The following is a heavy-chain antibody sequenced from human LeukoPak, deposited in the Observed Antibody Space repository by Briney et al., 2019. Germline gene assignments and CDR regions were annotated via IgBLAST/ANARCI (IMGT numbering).Heavy chain of an antibody. CDR1: GFTFTSSA. V-gene: IGHV1-58*01. D-gene: IGHD3-9*01. CDR2: IVVGSGNT. J-gene: IGHJ5*02. Sequence: EASVKVSCKASGFTFTSSAVQWVRQARGQRLEWIGWIVVGSGNTNYAQKFQERVTITRDMSTSTAYMELSSLRSEVTAVYYCAAGFGYDILTGYSPSWGQGTLVTVSS. CDR3: AAGFGYDILTGYSPS.